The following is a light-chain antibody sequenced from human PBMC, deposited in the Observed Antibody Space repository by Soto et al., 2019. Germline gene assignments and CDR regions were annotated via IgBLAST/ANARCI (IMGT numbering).Light chain of an antibody. CDR1: QGISNY. Sequence: DIQLTQSPSSLSASVGDRATITCRASQGISNYLAWYQQKPGKVPKLLIYAASTLQSGVPSGFSGGGSGTDFTITITSLEPEDVETYYCQKYNSAPLTFGGGTKVEIK. V-gene: IGKV1-27*01. J-gene: IGKJ4*01. CDR2: AAS. CDR3: QKYNSAPLT.